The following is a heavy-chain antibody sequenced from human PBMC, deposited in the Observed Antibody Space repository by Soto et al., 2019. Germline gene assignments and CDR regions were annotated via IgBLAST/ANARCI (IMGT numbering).Heavy chain of an antibody. CDR2: ISYDGSNK. D-gene: IGHD5-18*01. V-gene: IGHV3-30*18. J-gene: IGHJ4*02. CDR1: GFTFSSYG. CDR3: AKDIVTYSYGACDY. Sequence: QVQLVESGGAVVQPGKSLRLSCAASGFTFSSYGMYWVRQAPGKGLEWVAVISYDGSNKYHADSVNGRFTISRDNSKNTLYLQMNSLKAEDTAVYYCAKDIVTYSYGACDYWGQGALVTVSS.